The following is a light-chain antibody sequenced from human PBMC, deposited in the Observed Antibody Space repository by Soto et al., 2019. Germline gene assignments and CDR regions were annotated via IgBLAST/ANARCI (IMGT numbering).Light chain of an antibody. CDR2: GAS. Sequence: IVLTPPPGTLSFSPRARPPLSCRPSQSVSSGAFAWYRQKPGQAPGLLIYGASSRATGIPDRFSGSGSGTDFTLTISRLEPEDFALYYCQQYGGSPITLGLGPRLEI. CDR1: QSVSSGA. V-gene: IGKV3-20*01. CDR3: QQYGGSPIT. J-gene: IGKJ5*01.